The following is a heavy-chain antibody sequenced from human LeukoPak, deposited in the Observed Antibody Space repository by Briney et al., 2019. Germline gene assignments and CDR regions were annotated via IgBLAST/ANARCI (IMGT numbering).Heavy chain of an antibody. D-gene: IGHD5-12*01. CDR3: ARNIVATTHYYYGMDV. V-gene: IGHV1-69*01. CDR2: IIPIFGTA. J-gene: IGHJ6*04. CDR1: GGTFSSYA. Sequence: GASVKVSCKASGGTFSSYAISWVRQAPGQGLEWMGGIIPIFGTANCAQKFQGRVTITADESTSTAYMELSSLRSEDTAVYYCARNIVATTHYYYGMDVWGKGTTVTVSS.